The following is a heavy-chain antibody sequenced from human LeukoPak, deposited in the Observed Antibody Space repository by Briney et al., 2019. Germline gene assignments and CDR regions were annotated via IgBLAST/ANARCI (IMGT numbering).Heavy chain of an antibody. J-gene: IGHJ4*02. CDR3: ARVDTVMAYYFDL. CDR1: GFTVSTNC. Sequence: GGSLRLSCAASGFTVSTNCMTWVRQAPGKGLEWVSTIYSGGTTYYADSVMGRFTISRHNSRNTLYIQMNSLRAEDTAVYYCARVDTVMAYYFDLWGQGTLVTVSS. V-gene: IGHV3-53*04. D-gene: IGHD5-18*01. CDR2: IYSGGTT.